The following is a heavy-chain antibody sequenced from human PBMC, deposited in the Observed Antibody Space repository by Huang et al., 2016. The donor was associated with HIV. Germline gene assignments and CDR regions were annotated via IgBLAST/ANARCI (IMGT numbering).Heavy chain of an antibody. CDR1: GFTFTNYA. CDR3: ARSAVPGDGDWFDP. D-gene: IGHD6-19*01. V-gene: IGHV3-30*04. CDR2: ISDDGRKK. Sequence: QVQLVESGGGLVQPGRSLRLSCAASGFTFTNYAIHWVRQDPGKGLEVVAFISDDGRKKFYAGAVKGRFTISRDNSKSTLYLLMTSLRVDDTALYYCARSAVPGDGDWFDPWGQGTLVTVSS. J-gene: IGHJ5*02.